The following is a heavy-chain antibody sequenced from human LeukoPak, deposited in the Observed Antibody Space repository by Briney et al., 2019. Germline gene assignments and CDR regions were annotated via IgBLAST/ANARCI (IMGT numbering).Heavy chain of an antibody. J-gene: IGHJ4*02. CDR3: ARLVPENLYYYGSGTYYFDY. CDR1: GGSFSGYY. CDR2: IYYSGST. Sequence: SETLSLTCAVYGGSFSGYYWSWIRQPPGKGLEWIGYIYYSGSTNYNPSLKSRVTISVDTSKNQLSLKLSSVTAADTAVYYCARLVPENLYYYGSGTYYFDYWGQGTLVTVSS. D-gene: IGHD3-10*01. V-gene: IGHV4-59*08.